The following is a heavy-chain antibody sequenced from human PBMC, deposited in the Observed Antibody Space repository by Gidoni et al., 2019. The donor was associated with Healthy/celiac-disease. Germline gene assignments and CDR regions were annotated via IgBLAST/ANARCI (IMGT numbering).Heavy chain of an antibody. J-gene: IGHJ4*02. CDR2: ISSSGSTI. CDR1: GLTFSSYA. D-gene: IGHD4-17*01. V-gene: IGHV3-48*03. CDR3: ARDRPTTVTTFGATNYYFDY. Sequence: EVQRVESGGGLVQPGGSLELSCSASGLTFSSYAMNWVRQAPGKGRGWVSYISSSGSTIYYADSVKGRFTISRDNAKNSLYLQMNSLRAEDTAVYYCARDRPTTVTTFGATNYYFDYWGQGTLVTVSS.